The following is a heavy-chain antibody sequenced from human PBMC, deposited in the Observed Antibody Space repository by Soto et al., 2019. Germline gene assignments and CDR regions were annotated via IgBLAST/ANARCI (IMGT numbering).Heavy chain of an antibody. J-gene: IGHJ4*02. Sequence: SETLSLTCTVPGGSINTFYWSWVRQPAGKGLEWIGRIFSSGSTSFNPSLESRVAMSVDTSKNHFSLNLSSVTAADMAVYYCAREGSYSAYNFAHGIQLWSFDFWGQGALVTVSS. CDR1: GGSINTFY. D-gene: IGHD5-12*01. CDR3: AREGSYSAYNFAHGIQLWSFDF. CDR2: IFSSGST. V-gene: IGHV4-4*07.